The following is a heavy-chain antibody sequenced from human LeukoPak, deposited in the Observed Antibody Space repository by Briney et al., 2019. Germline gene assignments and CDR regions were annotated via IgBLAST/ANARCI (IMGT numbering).Heavy chain of an antibody. J-gene: IGHJ4*02. V-gene: IGHV1-2*02. CDR1: GYTFTGYY. CDR2: INPNSGGT. Sequence: ASVKVSCKASGYTFTGYYMHWVRQAPGQGLEWMGGINPNSGGTNYAQKFQGRVTMTRDTSISTAYMELSRLRSDDTAVYYCARDLGLVVVPAASGYWGQGTLVTVSS. CDR3: ARDLGLVVVPAASGY. D-gene: IGHD2-2*01.